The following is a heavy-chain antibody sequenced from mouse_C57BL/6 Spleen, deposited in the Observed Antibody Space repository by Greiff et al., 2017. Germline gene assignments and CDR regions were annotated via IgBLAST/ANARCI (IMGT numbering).Heavy chain of an antibody. Sequence: VKLQQPGAELVKPGASVKMPCKASGYTFTSYWITWVKQRPGQGLEWIGDIYPGSGSTNYNEKFKSKATLPVDTSSSTAYMQLSSLTSEDSAVYYCARSLGAMDYWGQGTSVTVSS. CDR1: GYTFTSYW. CDR2: IYPGSGST. D-gene: IGHD3-3*01. CDR3: ARSLGAMDY. V-gene: IGHV1-55*01. J-gene: IGHJ4*01.